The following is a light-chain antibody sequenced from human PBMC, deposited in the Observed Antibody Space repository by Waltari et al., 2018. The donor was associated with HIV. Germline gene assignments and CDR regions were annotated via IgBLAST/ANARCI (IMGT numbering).Light chain of an antibody. J-gene: IGKJ2*01. CDR1: KSVSSSY. CDR2: GAS. CDR3: QQYGSSPYT. V-gene: IGKV3-20*01. Sequence: IVLTQSPGTLSLSPGERATLSCRASKSVSSSYLAWYQQKPGQAPRLLIYGASSRATDIPHRFSGSGSGTDFTLTITRLEPEDFAVYYCQQYGSSPYTFGQGTKLEIK.